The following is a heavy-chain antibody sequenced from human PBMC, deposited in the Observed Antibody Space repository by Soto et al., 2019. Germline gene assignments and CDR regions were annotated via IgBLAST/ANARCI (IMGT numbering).Heavy chain of an antibody. V-gene: IGHV4-31*03. Sequence: QVQLQESGPGLVKPSQTLSLTCTVSGGSLSSGGYYWSWIRQHPGKGLEWIGYIYNSGSTYYNPSLKSRVTISVDTSKNQCSLKLSSVTAADTAVYSCASDLLEDYGGKGLAYWGQGTLVTVSS. CDR3: ASDLLEDYGGKGLAY. CDR2: IYNSGST. CDR1: GGSLSSGGYY. D-gene: IGHD4-17*01. J-gene: IGHJ4*02.